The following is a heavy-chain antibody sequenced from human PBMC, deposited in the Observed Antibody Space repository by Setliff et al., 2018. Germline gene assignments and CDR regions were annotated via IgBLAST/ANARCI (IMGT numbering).Heavy chain of an antibody. Sequence: SETLSLTCTVSGASISDYYWTWIRQPAGKELEWIGRVSASGMTNYNPSLKSRVTISVDTPRNQISLRLNSVTAADTAVYYCARDRTIFGVNNFYFYMDVWGRGTTVTVSS. D-gene: IGHD3-3*01. J-gene: IGHJ6*03. V-gene: IGHV4-4*07. CDR3: ARDRTIFGVNNFYFYMDV. CDR1: GASISDYY. CDR2: VSASGMT.